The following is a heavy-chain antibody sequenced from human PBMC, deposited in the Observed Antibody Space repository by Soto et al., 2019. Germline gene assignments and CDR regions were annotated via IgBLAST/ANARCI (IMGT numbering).Heavy chain of an antibody. CDR3: ARDGGSYYFDS. V-gene: IGHV3-30-3*01. D-gene: IGHD1-26*01. J-gene: IGHJ4*02. CDR2: ISYDGSNK. Sequence: QVQLVESGGGVVQPGRSLRLSCAASGFTFSSYAMHWVRQAPGKGLEWVAVISYDGSNKYYADSVKGRFTISRDNSKNTLYLQMNSLRAEDTAVYYCARDGGSYYFDSWGQGTLVTVSS. CDR1: GFTFSSYA.